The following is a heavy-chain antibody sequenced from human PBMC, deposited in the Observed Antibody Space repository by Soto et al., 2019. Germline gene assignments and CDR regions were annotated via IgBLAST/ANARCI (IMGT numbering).Heavy chain of an antibody. Sequence: QLQLQESGPGLVKPSETLSLTCTVSGGSISSSSYYWGWIRQPPGKGLEWIGSIYYSGSTYYNPSLRTLVTISVDTSKNRCALKLSSVTAADPAVYSCARHTPAISISDHWGQGTLVTVSS. CDR2: IYYSGST. CDR1: GGSISSSSYY. D-gene: IGHD2-15*01. CDR3: ARHTPAISISDH. J-gene: IGHJ4*02. V-gene: IGHV4-39*01.